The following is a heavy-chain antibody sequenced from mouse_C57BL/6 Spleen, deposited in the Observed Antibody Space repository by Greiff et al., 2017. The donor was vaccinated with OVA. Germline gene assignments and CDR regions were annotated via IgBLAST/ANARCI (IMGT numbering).Heavy chain of an antibody. D-gene: IGHD2-3*01. CDR3: ARRDDGYYESNY. V-gene: IGHV1-59*01. Sequence: VQLQQPGAELVRPGTSVKLSCKASGFTFTSYWMHWVKQRPGNGLEWIGVIDTSDSYTNYNHKFKGKATWTVDTSSSTAYMQLSSRTTDDSAVYYCARRDDGYYESNYWGQGTTLTVSS. CDR1: GFTFTSYW. CDR2: IDTSDSYT. J-gene: IGHJ2*01.